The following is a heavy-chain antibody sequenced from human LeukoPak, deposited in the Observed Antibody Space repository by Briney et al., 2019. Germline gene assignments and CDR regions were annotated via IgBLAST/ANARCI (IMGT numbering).Heavy chain of an antibody. Sequence: SETLSLTCAVYGGSFSGYYWSWIRQPPGKGLEWIGEINHSGSTNYNPSLKSRVTISVDTSKNQFSLKLSSVTAADTAVYYCARLAEDTAMVNYFDYWGQGTLVTVSS. CDR1: GGSFSGYY. D-gene: IGHD5-18*01. CDR2: INHSGST. J-gene: IGHJ4*02. CDR3: ARLAEDTAMVNYFDY. V-gene: IGHV4-34*01.